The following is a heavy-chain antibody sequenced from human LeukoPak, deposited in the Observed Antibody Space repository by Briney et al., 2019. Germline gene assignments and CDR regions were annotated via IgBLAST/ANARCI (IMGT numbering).Heavy chain of an antibody. CDR3: AKEQGIAVSNWFDP. CDR1: GFTFSSYA. CDR2: ISGSGGST. V-gene: IGHV3-23*01. J-gene: IGHJ5*02. D-gene: IGHD6-19*01. Sequence: GGSLRLSCAASGFTFSSYAMSWVRQAPGKGLELASAISGSGGSTYYADTVKGRYTISRDNSKNTLYLQMNSLRAEDTAVYYCAKEQGIAVSNWFDPWGQGTLVTVSS.